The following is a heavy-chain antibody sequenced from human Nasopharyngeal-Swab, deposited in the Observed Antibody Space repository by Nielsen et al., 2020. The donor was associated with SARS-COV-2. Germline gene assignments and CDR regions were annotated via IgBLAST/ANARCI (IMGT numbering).Heavy chain of an antibody. D-gene: IGHD6-13*01. J-gene: IGHJ6*03. CDR3: AKTLGQQLGYYYYYYMDV. V-gene: IGHV3-23*01. CDR2: ISGSGDST. Sequence: VRQAPGKGLEWVSVISGSGDSTYYADSVKGRFTISRDNSKNTVYLQMNSLRAEDTAVYYCAKTLGQQLGYYYYYYMDVWGKGTTGTVSS.